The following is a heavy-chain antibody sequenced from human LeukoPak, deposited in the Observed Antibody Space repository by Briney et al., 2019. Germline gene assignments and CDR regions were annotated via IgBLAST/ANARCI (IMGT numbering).Heavy chain of an antibody. Sequence: GGSLRLSCAASGFTVSSNYMSWVRQAPGEGLEWVSIIYSGGSTFYADSVKGRFTISRDNSKNTLYLQMNNLTTEDTAVYYCATNHGAARTKTELHYYYYYMDVWGKGTTVTVSS. CDR1: GFTVSSNY. CDR2: IYSGGST. J-gene: IGHJ6*03. CDR3: ATNHGAARTKTELHYYYYYMDV. D-gene: IGHD6-6*01. V-gene: IGHV3-53*05.